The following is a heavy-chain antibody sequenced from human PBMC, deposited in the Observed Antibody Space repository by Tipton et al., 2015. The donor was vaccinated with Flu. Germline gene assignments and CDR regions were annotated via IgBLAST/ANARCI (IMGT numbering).Heavy chain of an antibody. CDR2: IKPDGSET. CDR1: RFTFRSYW. Sequence: SLRLSCAASRFTFRSYWMNWVRQVPGKGLEWVASIKPDGSETYSVDSVKGRFTISRDNARNSLYLQMNSLRAEDTAVYYCARGLDRGGNGRRPDAFDIWGQGTMVSVSS. J-gene: IGHJ3*02. D-gene: IGHD3-10*01. V-gene: IGHV3-7*01. CDR3: ARGLDRGGNGRRPDAFDI.